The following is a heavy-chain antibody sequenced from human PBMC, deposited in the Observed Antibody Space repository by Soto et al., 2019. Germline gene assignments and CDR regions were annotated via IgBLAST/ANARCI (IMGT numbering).Heavy chain of an antibody. CDR1: GGCISTYC. Sequence: SETLSRTCAVSGGCISTYCWTWLRRPPGKGLEWIGHVYDRGSSTKYNPSLKSRVTISEDASKNQVSLILNSVPAADTAVYYCARDREHIHGRAFAFWGRGALVPVSS. J-gene: IGHJ4*02. CDR2: VYDRGSST. CDR3: ARDREHIHGRAFAF. V-gene: IGHV4-59*01.